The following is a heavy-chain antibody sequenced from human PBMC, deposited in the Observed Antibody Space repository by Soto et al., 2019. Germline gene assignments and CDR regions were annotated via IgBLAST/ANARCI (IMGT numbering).Heavy chain of an antibody. CDR3: ARALLSHSYDSGGYDSYFHAMDV. Sequence: SVKVSCKASGGTFSSLDINWVRQAPGQGLEWMGGIIPISETTNYAQIFQGRVSIVADKFTSTAYMELSRLRSEDTAVYYCARALLSHSYDSGGYDSYFHAMDVWGQGTPVTVSS. D-gene: IGHD3-22*01. CDR1: GGTFSSLD. CDR2: IIPISETT. J-gene: IGHJ6*02. V-gene: IGHV1-69*06.